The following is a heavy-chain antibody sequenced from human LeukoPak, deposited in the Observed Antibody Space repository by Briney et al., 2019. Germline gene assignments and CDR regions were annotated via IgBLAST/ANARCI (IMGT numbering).Heavy chain of an antibody. V-gene: IGHV1-18*01. D-gene: IGHD2-21*02. J-gene: IGHJ4*02. CDR3: ARDYRRLVTSRMLRPLDY. CDR2: ISAYNGNT. Sequence: GASVKVSCKASGYTFTSYGISWVRQAPGQGLEWVGWISAYNGNTNYAQKLQGRVTMTTDTSTSTAYMELRSLRSDDTAVYYCARDYRRLVTSRMLRPLDYWGQGTLVTVSS. CDR1: GYTFTSYG.